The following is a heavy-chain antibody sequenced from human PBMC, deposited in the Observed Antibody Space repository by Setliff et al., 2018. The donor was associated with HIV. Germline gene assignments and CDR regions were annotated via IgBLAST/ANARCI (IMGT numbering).Heavy chain of an antibody. D-gene: IGHD6-19*01. CDR3: ARGAWYSSGWYSSRYMDV. V-gene: IGHV1-8*01. J-gene: IGHJ6*03. Sequence: ASVKVSCKASRYTFTSNDINWVRQATGQGLEWMGWMNPNSGNTGYAQKFQGRVTMTRDTSISTAYMELSSLRSDDTAVYYCARGAWYSSGWYSSRYMDVWGKGTTVTVSS. CDR2: MNPNSGNT. CDR1: RYTFTSND.